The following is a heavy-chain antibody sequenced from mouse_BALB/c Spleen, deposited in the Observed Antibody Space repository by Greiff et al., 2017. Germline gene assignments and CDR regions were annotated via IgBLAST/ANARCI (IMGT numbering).Heavy chain of an antibody. V-gene: IGHV5-17*02. CDR1: GFTFSSFG. Sequence: EVKLVESGGGLVQPGGSRKLSCAASGFTFSSFGMHWVRQAPEKGLEWVAYISSGSSTIYYADTVKGRFTISRDNPKNTLFLQMTSLRTEDTAMYYCARNRYYGWFAYWGQGTVVTVSA. CDR2: ISSGSSTI. D-gene: IGHD1-1*01. CDR3: ARNRYYGWFAY. J-gene: IGHJ3*01.